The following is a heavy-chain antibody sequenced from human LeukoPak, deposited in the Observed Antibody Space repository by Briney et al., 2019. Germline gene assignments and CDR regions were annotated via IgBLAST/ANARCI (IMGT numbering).Heavy chain of an antibody. V-gene: IGHV4-59*08. CDR1: GDSISSYY. Sequence: SETLSLTCTVSGDSISSYYWSWIRQPPGKGLEWIGYIYYSGGTKYNPSLKSRVTISVDTSKNQFSLKLSSVTAADTAVYYCARHKGAYSSSWYFAFDIWGQGTMVTVSS. CDR2: IYYSGGT. J-gene: IGHJ3*02. CDR3: ARHKGAYSSSWYFAFDI. D-gene: IGHD6-13*01.